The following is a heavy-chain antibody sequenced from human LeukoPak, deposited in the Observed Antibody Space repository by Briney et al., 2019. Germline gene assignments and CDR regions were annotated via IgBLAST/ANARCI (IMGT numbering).Heavy chain of an antibody. D-gene: IGHD1-26*01. V-gene: IGHV4-39*07. J-gene: IGHJ4*02. CDR1: GGSISSSSYY. CDR3: ARVVGRVLDY. Sequence: PSETLSLTCTVSGGSISSSSYYWGWIRQPPGKGLEWIGSIYYSGSTYYNPSLKSRVTISVDTSKNQFSLKLSSVTAADTAVYYCARVVGRVLDYWGQGTLVTVSS. CDR2: IYYSGST.